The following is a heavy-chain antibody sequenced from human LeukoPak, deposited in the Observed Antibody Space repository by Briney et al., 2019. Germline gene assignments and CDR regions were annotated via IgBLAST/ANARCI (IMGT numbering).Heavy chain of an antibody. CDR3: AKEATVPHLLPDY. Sequence: GGSLRLSCAASGFTFSDYAMHWVRQAPGKELEYVSAISSNGGSIHYANSVKGRFTISRDNSKNTLYLQMNSLRAEDTAVYYCAKEATVPHLLPDYWGQGTLVTVSS. D-gene: IGHD4-17*01. CDR1: GFTFSDYA. V-gene: IGHV3-64*01. CDR2: ISSNGGSI. J-gene: IGHJ4*02.